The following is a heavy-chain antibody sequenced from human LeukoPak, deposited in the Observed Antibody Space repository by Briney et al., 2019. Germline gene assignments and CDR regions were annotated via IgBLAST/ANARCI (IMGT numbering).Heavy chain of an antibody. J-gene: IGHJ4*02. CDR3: AREAGGSSH. D-gene: IGHD2-2*01. V-gene: IGHV3-7*01. Sequence: GGSLRLSCGASGLTFSSYWMSWARQAPGKGLKWVANIKQDGSEKYYVDSVKGRFTISRDNAKNSLYLQMNSLRAEDTAVYYCAREAGGSSHWGQGTLVTVSS. CDR2: IKQDGSEK. CDR1: GLTFSSYW.